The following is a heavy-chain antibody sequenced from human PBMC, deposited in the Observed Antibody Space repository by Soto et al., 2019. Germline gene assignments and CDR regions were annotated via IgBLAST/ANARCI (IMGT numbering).Heavy chain of an antibody. J-gene: IGHJ4*02. CDR3: TRQFTEVSAVHWVACRY. V-gene: IGHV5-51*01. Sequence: GESLKISCKGSGYSFTGYWIGWVRQMPGKGLEWMGIIFPGNSATRYNPSFQGQVTMSVDKSISTAYLQWNSLKASDTAMYYCTRQFTEVSAVHWVACRYWGQGAQVTVSS. CDR1: GYSFTGYW. CDR2: IFPGNSAT. D-gene: IGHD2-8*01.